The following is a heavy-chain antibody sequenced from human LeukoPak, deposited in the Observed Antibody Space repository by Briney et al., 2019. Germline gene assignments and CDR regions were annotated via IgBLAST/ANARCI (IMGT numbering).Heavy chain of an antibody. D-gene: IGHD6-13*01. CDR2: INHSGSI. V-gene: IGHV4-34*01. CDR1: GGSFSGYY. J-gene: IGHJ4*02. Sequence: SETLFLTCAVYGGSFSGYYWSWIRQPPGKGLEWIGEINHSGSINYNPSLKSRVTISVDTSKNQFSLKLSSVTAADTAVYYCARSGVKQQLVSRVFDYWGQGTLVTVSS. CDR3: ARSGVKQQLVSRVFDY.